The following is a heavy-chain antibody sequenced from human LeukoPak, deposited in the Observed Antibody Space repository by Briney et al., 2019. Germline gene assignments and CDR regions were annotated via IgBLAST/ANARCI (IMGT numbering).Heavy chain of an antibody. J-gene: IGHJ4*02. CDR1: GCSLSSRSYY. D-gene: IGHD1-26*01. CDR3: ATGRGSGNLDY. V-gene: IGHV4-39*07. Sequence: SETLSLTRTVSGCSLSSRSYYWGWIRPPPGKGLGWIGSIYYSGSTYYNPSLKSRVTISVDTSKNQFSLKLSSVTAADTAVYYCATGRGSGNLDYWGQGTLVTVSS. CDR2: IYYSGST.